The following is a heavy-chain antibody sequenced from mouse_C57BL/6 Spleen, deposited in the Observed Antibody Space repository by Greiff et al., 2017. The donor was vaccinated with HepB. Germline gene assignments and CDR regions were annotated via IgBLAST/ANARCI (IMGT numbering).Heavy chain of an antibody. Sequence: QVQLQQPGAELVKPGASVKLSCKASGYTFTSYWMQWVKQRPGQGLEWIGEIDPSDSYTNYNQKFKGKATLTVDTSSSTAYMQLSSLTSEDSAVYYCARGMVTTRVYFDYWGQGTTLTVSS. J-gene: IGHJ2*01. CDR3: ARGMVTTRVYFDY. V-gene: IGHV1-50*01. CDR2: IDPSDSYT. CDR1: GYTFTSYW. D-gene: IGHD2-2*01.